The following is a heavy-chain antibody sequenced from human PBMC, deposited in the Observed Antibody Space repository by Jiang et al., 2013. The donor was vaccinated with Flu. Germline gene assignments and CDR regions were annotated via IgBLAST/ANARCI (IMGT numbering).Heavy chain of an antibody. CDR3: AKDSPGTYYYDSSGYYFFDY. J-gene: IGHJ4*02. D-gene: IGHD3-22*01. CDR2: ISGSGGST. V-gene: IGHV3-23*01. Sequence: SAISGSGGSTYYADSVKGRFTISRDNSKNTLYLQMNSLRAEDTAVYYCAKDSPGTYYYDSSGYYFFDYWGQGTLVTVSS.